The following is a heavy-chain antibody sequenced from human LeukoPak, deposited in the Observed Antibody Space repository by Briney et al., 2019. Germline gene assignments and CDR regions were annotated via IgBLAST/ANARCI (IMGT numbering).Heavy chain of an antibody. CDR1: GYSFTDYW. D-gene: IGHD6-6*01. J-gene: IGHJ4*02. V-gene: IGHV5-51*01. CDR2: IYPGDSDT. CDR3: ARRSSSSSFDY. Sequence: GESLKISCKGSGYSFTDYWIVWVRQMPGEGLEWMGIIYPGDSDTRYSPSFQGQVTISADKSISTAYLQWSSLKASDTAISYCARRSSSSSFDYWGQGALVTVSS.